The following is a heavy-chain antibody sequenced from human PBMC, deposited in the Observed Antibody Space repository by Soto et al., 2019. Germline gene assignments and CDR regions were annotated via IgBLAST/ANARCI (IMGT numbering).Heavy chain of an antibody. CDR1: GGSISSGGYY. J-gene: IGHJ5*02. V-gene: IGHV4-31*03. D-gene: IGHD3-10*01. Sequence: SETLSLTCTVSGGSISSGGYYWSWIRQHPGKGLEWIGYIYYSGSTYYNPSLKSRVTISVDTSKNQFSLKLSSVTAADTAVYYCARDLGYYYGSGSYYKRDYSWFDPWGQGTLVTVSS. CDR2: IYYSGST. CDR3: ARDLGYYYGSGSYYKRDYSWFDP.